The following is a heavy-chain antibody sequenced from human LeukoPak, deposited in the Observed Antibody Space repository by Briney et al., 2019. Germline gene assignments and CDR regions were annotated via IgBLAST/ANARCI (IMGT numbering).Heavy chain of an antibody. J-gene: IGHJ4*02. D-gene: IGHD3-10*01. V-gene: IGHV1-46*01. CDR1: GYTLSIYF. CDR2: INTQNGDT. Sequence: GASVKVSCKASGYTLSIYFIHWVRQAPGQGLEWMGMINTQNGDTNYAQKFRGRVTMTRDMSTSTVYMELNNLRADDTAVYYCASEKAGGYFDYWGQGTLVTVSS. CDR3: ASEKAGGYFDY.